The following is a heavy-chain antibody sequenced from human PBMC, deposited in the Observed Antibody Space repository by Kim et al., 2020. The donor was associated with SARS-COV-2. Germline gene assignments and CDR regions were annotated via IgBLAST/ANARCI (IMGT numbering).Heavy chain of an antibody. CDR2: IRSSGGNT. D-gene: IGHD3-10*01. J-gene: IGHJ4*02. CDR1: GFTFSSYA. CDR3: AKGVSYYSGSGSDY. Sequence: GGSLRLSCAASGFTFSSYAMSWVRQAPGKGLEWVSGIRSSGGNTYYADSVTGRITISRDNSKNTLYLQMNSLRAEDMAVYYCAKGVSYYSGSGSDYWGQGALVTVSS. V-gene: IGHV3-23*01.